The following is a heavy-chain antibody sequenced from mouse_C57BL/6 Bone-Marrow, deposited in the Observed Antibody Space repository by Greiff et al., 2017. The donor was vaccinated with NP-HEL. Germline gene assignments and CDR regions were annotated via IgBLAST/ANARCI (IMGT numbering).Heavy chain of an antibody. Sequence: EVQGVESGGGLVQPGGSLKLSCAASGFTFSDYYMYWVRQTPEKRLEWVAYISNGGGSTYYPDTVKGRFTISRDNAKNTLYLQMSRLKSEDTAMYYCARQATAQATFSFAYWGQGTLVTVSA. V-gene: IGHV5-12*01. CDR3: ARQATAQATFSFAY. CDR1: GFTFSDYY. CDR2: ISNGGGST. D-gene: IGHD3-2*02. J-gene: IGHJ3*01.